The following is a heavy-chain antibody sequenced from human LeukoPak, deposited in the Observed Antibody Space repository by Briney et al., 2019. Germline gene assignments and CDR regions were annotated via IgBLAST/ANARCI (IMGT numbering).Heavy chain of an antibody. CDR3: AREGGPYRPLDY. CDR2: VNLQGST. J-gene: IGHJ4*02. CDR1: GGSITSTNY. V-gene: IGHV4-4*02. Sequence: SETLSLTCGVSGGSITSTNYWTWVRQPPGKGLEWIGEVNLQGSTNYNPSLMGRVAISVDMSENHISLQLTSVTAADTAVYYCAREGGPYRPLDYSGQGTPVTVSS.